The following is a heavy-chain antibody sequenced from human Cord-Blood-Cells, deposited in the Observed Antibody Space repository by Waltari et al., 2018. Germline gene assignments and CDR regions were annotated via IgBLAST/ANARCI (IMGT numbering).Heavy chain of an antibody. Sequence: QLQLQESGPGLVKPSETLSLTCTVPGGAISISSYYWGWIRQPQGKGLEWIGSIYYSVRPYYNPSLKSRVTISVDTSKNQFSLKLSFVTAADTAVYYCARHEPPYIYGSGSYYNGDYWGQGTLVTVSS. CDR1: GGAISISSYY. D-gene: IGHD3-10*01. CDR3: ARHEPPYIYGSGSYYNGDY. V-gene: IGHV4-39*01. J-gene: IGHJ4*02. CDR2: IYYSVRP.